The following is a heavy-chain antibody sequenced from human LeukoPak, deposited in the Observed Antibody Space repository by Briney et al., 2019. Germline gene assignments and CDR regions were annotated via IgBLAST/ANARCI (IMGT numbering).Heavy chain of an antibody. CDR1: GGSISSYL. Sequence: SETLSLTCTVSGGSISSYLWTWIRQPAGKGLEWIGRIYTSGNTNYNPSLKSRVTMSVDTSKNQFSLKLSSVTAADTAVYYCARGIAEAGMVGFDYWGQGTLVTVSS. V-gene: IGHV4-4*07. D-gene: IGHD6-13*01. CDR3: ARGIAEAGMVGFDY. CDR2: IYTSGNT. J-gene: IGHJ4*02.